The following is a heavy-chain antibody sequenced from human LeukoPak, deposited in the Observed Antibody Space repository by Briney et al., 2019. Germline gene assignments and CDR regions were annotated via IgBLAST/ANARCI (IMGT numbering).Heavy chain of an antibody. D-gene: IGHD3-22*01. CDR2: INPGGGTT. V-gene: IGHV1-46*03. CDR3: ARGRTRMSYYYDSSGLESFDS. Sequence: GASVKVSCKASGYPFCSYYLFWVRQAPGQGLEWMAIINPGGGTTGYAQNFQGRMTVTTDMSTNTLYMELNSLRLEDTAVYFCARGRTRMSYYYDSSGLESFDSWGQGTLVTVSS. J-gene: IGHJ4*02. CDR1: GYPFCSYY.